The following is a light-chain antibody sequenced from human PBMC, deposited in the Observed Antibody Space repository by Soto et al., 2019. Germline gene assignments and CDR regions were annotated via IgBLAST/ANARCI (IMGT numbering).Light chain of an antibody. CDR3: QQLNSYPRT. V-gene: IGKV1-9*01. J-gene: IGKJ3*01. Sequence: IQLTQSPSSLSASVGDRVTITCRASQGICGDLAWYQQKPGKAPKLLIYAASTLQSGVPSRFSGGGSGTDFTLTINTLQPEDFATYYCQQLNSYPRTFGPGTKVDIK. CDR1: QGICGD. CDR2: AAS.